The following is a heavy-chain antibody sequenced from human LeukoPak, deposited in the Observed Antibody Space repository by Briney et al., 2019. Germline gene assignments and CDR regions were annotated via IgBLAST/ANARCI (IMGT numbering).Heavy chain of an antibody. V-gene: IGHV4-59*08. J-gene: IGHJ6*03. CDR2: IYYSGTT. CDR3: VRLYSNYDYMDV. CDR1: GGSISSYY. Sequence: PSETLSLTCTVSGGSISSYYWGWIRQPPGKGLEWIGSIYYSGTTYYNSSLKSRVTISVDTSQNQFSLKLSSGTAADTAVYYCVRLYSNYDYMDVWGKGTTVTVSS. D-gene: IGHD4-11*01.